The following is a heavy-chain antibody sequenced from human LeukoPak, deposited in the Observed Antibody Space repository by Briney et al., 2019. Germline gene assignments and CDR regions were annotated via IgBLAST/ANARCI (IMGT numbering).Heavy chain of an antibody. J-gene: IGHJ4*02. CDR3: AKDYDYVWGSPVAFDY. V-gene: IGHV3-48*01. CDR1: GFIFSNYD. Sequence: PGGSLRLSCAASGFIFSNYDMNWVRQAPGKGLEWISYISSSNTTVYYADSVKGRFTISRDNSKNTLYLQMNSLRAEDTAVYYCAKDYDYVWGSPVAFDYWGQGTLVTVSS. CDR2: ISSSNTTV. D-gene: IGHD3-16*01.